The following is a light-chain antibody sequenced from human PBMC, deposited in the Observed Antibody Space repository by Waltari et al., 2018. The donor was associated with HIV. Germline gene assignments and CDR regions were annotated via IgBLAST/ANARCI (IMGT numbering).Light chain of an antibody. CDR3: SSYAGSNNVV. CDR2: EVN. J-gene: IGLJ2*01. CDR1: SSDVGDYDF. Sequence: QSALTQPPSASGSPGQSVTISCSGTSSDVGDYDFVSWYQQHPGKVTKLILDEVNKRPAGVPDRFSGSKSCHTASLTVSVLQADDEADYYCSSYAGSNNVVFGGGTKLTVL. V-gene: IGLV2-8*01.